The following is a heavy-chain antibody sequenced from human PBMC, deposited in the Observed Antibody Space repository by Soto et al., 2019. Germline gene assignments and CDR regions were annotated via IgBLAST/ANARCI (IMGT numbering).Heavy chain of an antibody. CDR2: IKQDGSEK. V-gene: IGHV3-7*01. J-gene: IGHJ6*02. D-gene: IGHD6-6*01. CDR1: GFTFSSYW. Sequence: GGSLRLSCAASGFTFSSYWMSWVRQAPGKGLEWVANIKQDGSEKYYVDSVKGRFTISRDNAKNSLYLQMNSLRAEDTAVYYCARDKAALPYYYYGMDVWGQGTTVTV. CDR3: ARDKAALPYYYYGMDV.